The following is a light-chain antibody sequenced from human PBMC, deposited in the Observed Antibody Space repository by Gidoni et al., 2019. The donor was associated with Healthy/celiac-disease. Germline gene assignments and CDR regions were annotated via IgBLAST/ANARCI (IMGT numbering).Light chain of an antibody. Sequence: DLPMTQSPSSLSASVGDRVTITCRASQGISTYLAWYQQKPGKVPKLLIYAASTLQSGVPSRFSGSGSGTDFTLTISSLQPEDVATYYCQKYNSALGTFGQGTKVEIK. CDR2: AAS. J-gene: IGKJ1*01. CDR3: QKYNSALGT. V-gene: IGKV1-27*01. CDR1: QGISTY.